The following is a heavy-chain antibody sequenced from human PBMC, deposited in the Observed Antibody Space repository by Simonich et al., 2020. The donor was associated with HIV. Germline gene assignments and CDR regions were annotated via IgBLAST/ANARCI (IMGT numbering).Heavy chain of an antibody. CDR2: DHVGST. CDR3: ARGPAPAVSGGWGVNWFDP. V-gene: IGHV4-38-2*01. CDR1: GYYISSGYY. J-gene: IGHJ5*02. D-gene: IGHD2-15*01. Sequence: QVQLQESGPGLVKPSETLSLTCAVSGYYISSGYYLGWIRQPPGKGLDFISSDHVGSTYYNPSLTTRVNISVDTSKNQLSLKLSSVTAADTDFYYCARGPAPAVSGGWGVNWFDPWGQGTLVTVSS.